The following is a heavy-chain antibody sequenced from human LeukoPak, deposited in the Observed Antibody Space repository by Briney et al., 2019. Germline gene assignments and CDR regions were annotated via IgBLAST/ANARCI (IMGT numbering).Heavy chain of an antibody. Sequence: SETLSLTCTVSGYSISSGYYWGWIRQPPGKGLEWIGYVYYSGSTNYNPSLMSRVTISVDTSENQFSLKMSSVTAADTAMYYCARSELLWFGKVNSGFDFWGQGTLVTVSS. D-gene: IGHD3-10*01. J-gene: IGHJ4*02. CDR1: GYSISSGYY. CDR3: ARSELLWFGKVNSGFDF. V-gene: IGHV4-61*01. CDR2: VYYSGST.